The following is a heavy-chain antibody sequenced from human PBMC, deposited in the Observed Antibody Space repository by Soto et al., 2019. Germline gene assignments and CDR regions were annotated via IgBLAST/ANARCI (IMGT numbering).Heavy chain of an antibody. CDR3: ARGPLPFDP. Sequence: GASVEVTSKASGYTLTSYVMDLVRQAPGQRLEWMGWINAGNGNTKYSQKFQGRVTITRDTSASTAYMELSSLRSEDTAVYYCARGPLPFDPWGQGTLVTVSS. V-gene: IGHV1-3*01. CDR2: INAGNGNT. CDR1: GYTLTSYV. J-gene: IGHJ5*02.